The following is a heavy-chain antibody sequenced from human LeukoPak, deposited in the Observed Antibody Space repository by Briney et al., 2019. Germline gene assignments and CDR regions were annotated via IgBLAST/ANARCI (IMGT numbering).Heavy chain of an antibody. CDR1: GFTFSSYA. J-gene: IGHJ4*02. V-gene: IGHV3-30-3*01. Sequence: GGSLRLSCAASGFTFSSYAMHWVRQAPGKGLEWVAVISYDGSNKYYADSVKGRFTISRDNSKNTLYLQMNSLRAEDTAVYYCARGYDFWSGPDYWGQGTLVTVSS. CDR3: ARGYDFWSGPDY. CDR2: ISYDGSNK. D-gene: IGHD3-3*01.